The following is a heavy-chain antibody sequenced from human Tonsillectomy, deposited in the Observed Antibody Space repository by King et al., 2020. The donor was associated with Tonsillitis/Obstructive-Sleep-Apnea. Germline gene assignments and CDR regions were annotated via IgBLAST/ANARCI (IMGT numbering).Heavy chain of an antibody. V-gene: IGHV3-30*04. CDR1: GFTFSSYA. CDR2: MSYDGSEE. D-gene: IGHD6-13*01. Sequence: VQLVESGGGVVQPGRSLRLSCAASGFTFSSYAMHWVRQAPGKGLEWVAVMSYDGSEEHYADSVKGRFTISRDNSKNTLYLQMNSLRAEDTAVYYCAREEQQLITEEGIDTWGQGTLGTDSS. J-gene: IGHJ5*02. CDR3: AREEQQLITEEGIDT.